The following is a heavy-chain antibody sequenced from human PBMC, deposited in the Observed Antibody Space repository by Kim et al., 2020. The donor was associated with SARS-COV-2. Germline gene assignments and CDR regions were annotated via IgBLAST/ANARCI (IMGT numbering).Heavy chain of an antibody. CDR1: GYTFTGYY. J-gene: IGHJ6*02. CDR2: INPNSGGT. V-gene: IGHV1-2*02. D-gene: IGHD2-15*01. Sequence: ASVKVSCKASGYTFTGYYMHWVRQAPGQGLEWMGWINPNSGGTNYAQKFQGRVTMTRDTSISTAYMELSRLRSDDTAVYYCARDDDCSSGWCYGMDVWGQGTTVTVSS. CDR3: ARDDDCSSGWCYGMDV.